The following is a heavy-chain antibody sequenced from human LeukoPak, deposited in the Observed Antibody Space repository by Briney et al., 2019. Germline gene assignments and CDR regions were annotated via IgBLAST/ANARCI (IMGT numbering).Heavy chain of an antibody. D-gene: IGHD6-19*01. Sequence: TGGSLRLSCAASGFTFDDYAMHWVRHAPGKGLEWVSGISWNSGSIGYADSVKGRFTISRDNAKNSLYLQMNSLRAEDTALYYCAKDRWSAVAGYFDYWGQGTLVTVSS. CDR2: ISWNSGSI. J-gene: IGHJ4*02. V-gene: IGHV3-9*01. CDR3: AKDRWSAVAGYFDY. CDR1: GFTFDDYA.